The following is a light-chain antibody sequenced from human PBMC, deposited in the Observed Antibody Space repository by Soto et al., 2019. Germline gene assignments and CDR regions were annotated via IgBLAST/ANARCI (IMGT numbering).Light chain of an antibody. J-gene: IGLJ1*01. CDR1: SSNIGAGRD. V-gene: IGLV1-40*01. CDR2: DSN. Sequence: QSVLTQPPSVSGAPGQRVIISCTGSSSNIGAGRDVHWYRQFPGEAPKFLISDSNHRPSGVPDRFSVSKSGASASLAITGLRPEDEGDYFCQSNGTSLSGLYVFGTGTKLTVL. CDR3: QSNGTSLSGLYV.